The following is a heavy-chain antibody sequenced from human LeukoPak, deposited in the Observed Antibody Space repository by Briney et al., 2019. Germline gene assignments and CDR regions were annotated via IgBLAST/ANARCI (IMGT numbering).Heavy chain of an antibody. Sequence: SETLSLTCTVSGGSISSGSYYWSWIRQPAGKGLEWIGRIYTSGSTNYNPSLKSRVTISVDTSKNQFSLKLSSVTAADTAVYYCARVADTAMVPPADWFDPWGLGTLVTVSS. D-gene: IGHD5-18*01. CDR1: GGSISSGSYY. CDR3: ARVADTAMVPPADWFDP. CDR2: IYTSGST. J-gene: IGHJ5*02. V-gene: IGHV4-61*02.